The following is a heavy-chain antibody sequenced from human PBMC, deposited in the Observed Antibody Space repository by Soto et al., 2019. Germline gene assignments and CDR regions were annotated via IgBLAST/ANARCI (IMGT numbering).Heavy chain of an antibody. CDR3: ARGPFGDSPIDF. D-gene: IGHD3-10*01. CDR2: INPRNGDK. J-gene: IGHJ3*01. CDR1: GYTFTGFY. Sequence: GASVKVSCKASGYTFTGFYVHWVRQTPRQGLEWMGWINPRNGDKILAQKFEGRVTLTRDTSVTTASMDLSSLNSDDTAVYYCARGPFGDSPIDFWGPGTLVTVSS. V-gene: IGHV1-2*02.